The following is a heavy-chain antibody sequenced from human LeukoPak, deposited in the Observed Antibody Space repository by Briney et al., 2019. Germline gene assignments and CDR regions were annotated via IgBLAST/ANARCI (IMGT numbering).Heavy chain of an antibody. CDR1: GFTFSSYW. CDR3: ARVTAAAFFYYYYYYMDV. J-gene: IGHJ6*03. Sequence: QAGGSLRLSCAASGFTFSSYWMSWVRQAPGKGLEWVANIKQDGSEKYYVDSVKGRFTISRDNAKNSLYLQMNSLRAEDTAVYYCARVTAAAFFYYYYYYMDVWGKGTTVTVSS. D-gene: IGHD6-13*01. V-gene: IGHV3-7*01. CDR2: IKQDGSEK.